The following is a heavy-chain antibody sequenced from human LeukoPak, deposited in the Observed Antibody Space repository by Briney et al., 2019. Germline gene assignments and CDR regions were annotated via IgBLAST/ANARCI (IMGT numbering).Heavy chain of an antibody. D-gene: IGHD3-9*01. J-gene: IGHJ6*03. CDR2: INHSGST. CDR1: GGSFSGYY. CDR3: ARLREYRVVRYFGWPGGYMDV. V-gene: IGHV4-34*01. Sequence: SETLSLTCAVYGGSFSGYYWSWLRQPPGKGLEWFGEINHSGSTNYNPSLKSRVTISVDTSKNQFSLKLSSVTAADTAVYYCARLREYRVVRYFGWPGGYMDVWGKGTTVTISS.